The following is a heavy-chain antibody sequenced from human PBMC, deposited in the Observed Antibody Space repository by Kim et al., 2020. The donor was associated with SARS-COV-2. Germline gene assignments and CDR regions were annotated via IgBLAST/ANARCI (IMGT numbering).Heavy chain of an antibody. CDR3: TTDRGRIAVAGIRSLGYYYGMDV. V-gene: IGHV3-15*01. CDR1: GFTFSNAW. CDR2: IKSKTDGGTT. J-gene: IGHJ6*02. D-gene: IGHD6-19*01. Sequence: GGSLRLSCAASGFTFSNAWMSWVRQAPGKGLEWVGRIKSKTDGGTTDYAAPVKGRFTISRDDSKNTLYLQMNSLKTEDTAVYYCTTDRGRIAVAGIRSLGYYYGMDVWGQGTTVTVSS.